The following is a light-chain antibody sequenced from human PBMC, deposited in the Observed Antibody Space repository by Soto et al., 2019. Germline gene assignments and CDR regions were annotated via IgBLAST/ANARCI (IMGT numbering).Light chain of an antibody. J-gene: IGKJ3*01. CDR2: AAS. V-gene: IGKV1-6*01. CDR3: LQDYISPFT. Sequence: AVQMTQSPSSLSASFGDRFTITCLASQGIRNDLGWYQHTAGKAPKLVIYAASNLQSGVPLRLSGSGSGKDFTITLSTLQPEDFATYYCLQDYISPFTFGPGTKVDIK. CDR1: QGIRND.